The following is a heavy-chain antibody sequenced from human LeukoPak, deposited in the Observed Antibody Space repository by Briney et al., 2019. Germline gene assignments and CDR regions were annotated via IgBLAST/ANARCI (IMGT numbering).Heavy chain of an antibody. CDR2: ISAYNGNT. CDR3: ARDSTIFGVVIRYFDY. Sequence: ASVKVSCKASGGTFSSYAISWVRQAPGQGLEWMGWISAYNGNTNYAQKLQGRATMTTDTSTSTAYMELRSLRSDDTAVYYCARDSTIFGVVIRYFDYWGQGTLVTVSS. D-gene: IGHD3-3*01. V-gene: IGHV1-18*01. J-gene: IGHJ4*02. CDR1: GGTFSSYA.